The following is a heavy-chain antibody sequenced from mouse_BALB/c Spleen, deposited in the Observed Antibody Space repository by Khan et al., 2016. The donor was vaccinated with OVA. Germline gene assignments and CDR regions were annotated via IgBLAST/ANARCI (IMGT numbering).Heavy chain of an antibody. CDR3: ARSAYGNFAY. Sequence: EVKLMESGGGLVKPGGSLKLSCAASGFTFSTYAMSWVRQTPERRLEWVATVNSDGDYTFYPDNVTGRFTISRDNAKNTLYLQMSSLRSEDTARYYCARSAYGNFAYWGQGTLVTVSA. CDR2: VNSDGDYT. CDR1: GFTFSTYA. J-gene: IGHJ3*01. V-gene: IGHV5-9-3*01. D-gene: IGHD2-1*01.